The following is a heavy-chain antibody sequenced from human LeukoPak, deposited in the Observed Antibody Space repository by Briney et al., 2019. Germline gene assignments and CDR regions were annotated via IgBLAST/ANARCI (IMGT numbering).Heavy chain of an antibody. CDR3: AREEDCTNGVCYFFDY. V-gene: IGHV4-34*01. D-gene: IGHD2-8*01. CDR1: GGSFSGYY. J-gene: IGHJ4*02. Sequence: PSETLSLTCAVYGGSFSGYYWSWIRQPPGKGLEWIGEINHSGSTNYNPSLKSRVTISVDTSKNQFSLTLSSVTAADTAVYYCAREEDCTNGVCYFFDYWGQGTLVTVSS. CDR2: INHSGST.